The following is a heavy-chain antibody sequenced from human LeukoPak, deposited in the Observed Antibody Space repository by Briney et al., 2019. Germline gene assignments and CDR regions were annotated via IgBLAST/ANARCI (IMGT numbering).Heavy chain of an antibody. Sequence: ASVKVSCKASGGTFSSYAISWVRQAPGQGLEWMGRIIPILGISNYAQKFQGRVTMTRDTSISTAYMELSRLRSDDTAVYYCARDTDGGFDYWGQGTLVTVSS. CDR2: IIPILGIS. CDR1: GGTFSSYA. CDR3: ARDTDGGFDY. D-gene: IGHD2-8*02. J-gene: IGHJ4*02. V-gene: IGHV1-69*04.